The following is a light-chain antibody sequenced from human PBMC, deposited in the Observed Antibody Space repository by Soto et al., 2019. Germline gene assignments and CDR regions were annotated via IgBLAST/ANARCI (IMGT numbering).Light chain of an antibody. J-gene: IGLJ2*01. CDR2: EVS. V-gene: IGLV2-14*01. CDR1: SSDVGGYNY. CDR3: SSYTSSSKVV. Sequence: QPVLTQPASVSGSPGQSITISCTGTSSDVGGYNYVSWYQQHPGKAPKLMIYEVSNRPSGVSNRFSGSKSGNTASLTISGLQAEDEADYYCSSYTSSSKVVFGGGTKLTVL.